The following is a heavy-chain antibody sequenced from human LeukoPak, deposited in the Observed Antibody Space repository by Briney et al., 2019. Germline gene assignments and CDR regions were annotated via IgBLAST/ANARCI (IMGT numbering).Heavy chain of an antibody. CDR3: AKDRAGTPWAD. D-gene: IGHD1-1*01. CDR1: GFTFSTYT. J-gene: IGHJ4*02. V-gene: IGHV3-23*01. CDR2: INGRGDDT. Sequence: PGGSLRLSCAASGFTFSTYTVTWVRQAPGKGLECVSTINGRGDDTYYADSVKGRFTISRDNSRNTLFLQMNNLRAEDTAVYYCAKDRAGTPWADWGQGTLVTVSS.